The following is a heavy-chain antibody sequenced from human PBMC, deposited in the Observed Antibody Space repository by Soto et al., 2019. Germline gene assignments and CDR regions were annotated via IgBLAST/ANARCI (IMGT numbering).Heavy chain of an antibody. CDR3: ARLNGYCISTNCHGYYGMDV. CDR1: GGSVSSSSYS. CDR2: IYSSENT. V-gene: IGHV4-39*01. D-gene: IGHD2-2*03. J-gene: IGHJ6*02. Sequence: SETLSLTCTVSGGSVSSSSYSWGWIRQSPGKGLEWIGTIYSSENTYYNPSLMSRVTISVDTSKNEFSLKLSSVTAADTAVYYCARLNGYCISTNCHGYYGMDVWGQGTTVTVPS.